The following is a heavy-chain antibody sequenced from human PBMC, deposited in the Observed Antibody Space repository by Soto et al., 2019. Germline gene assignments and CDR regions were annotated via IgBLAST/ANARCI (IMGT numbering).Heavy chain of an antibody. D-gene: IGHD5-18*01. Sequence: QVQLVESGGGVVQPGRSLRLSCGASGFTFSSDGMHWVRQAPGKGLGWVAVISYDGSVKYYTDSVKGRFSISRDNSKNTLYLQMNSLRDEDSAVYYCTKAVTGTWSMDAWGQGTTVTVSS. CDR1: GFTFSSDG. V-gene: IGHV3-30*18. CDR3: TKAVTGTWSMDA. J-gene: IGHJ6*02. CDR2: ISYDGSVK.